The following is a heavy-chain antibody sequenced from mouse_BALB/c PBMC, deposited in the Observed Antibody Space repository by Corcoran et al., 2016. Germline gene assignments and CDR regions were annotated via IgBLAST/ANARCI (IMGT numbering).Heavy chain of an antibody. Sequence: EVQLQQSGAELVKPGASVKLSCTASGFNIKDTYMHWVKQRPEQGLEWIGRIDPANGNTKYDPKFQGKATITADTSSNTAYLQLSSLTSEDTAVYYGARYGNYGDYFDYWGQGTTLAVSS. CDR3: ARYGNYGDYFDY. CDR2: IDPANGNT. V-gene: IGHV14-3*02. CDR1: GFNIKDTY. D-gene: IGHD2-10*02. J-gene: IGHJ2*01.